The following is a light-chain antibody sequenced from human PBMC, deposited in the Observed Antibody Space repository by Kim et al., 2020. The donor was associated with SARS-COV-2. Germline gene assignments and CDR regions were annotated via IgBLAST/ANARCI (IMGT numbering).Light chain of an antibody. V-gene: IGLV3-19*01. CDR1: LLRNYY. CDR3: NSRDSSTKHLV. Sequence: SSELTQDPAVSVALGQTVRITFHAHLLRNYYSHWYQQKPGQAPVVVIYGKNNTLPGIPHRFSGSKSGSTASLNITGAQAEDEGDYDCNSRDSSTKHLVFG. CDR2: GKN. J-gene: IGLJ2*01.